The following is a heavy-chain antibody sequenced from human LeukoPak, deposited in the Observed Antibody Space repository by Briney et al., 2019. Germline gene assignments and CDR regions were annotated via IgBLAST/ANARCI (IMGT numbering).Heavy chain of an antibody. CDR2: IYHSGST. D-gene: IGHD5-24*01. J-gene: IGHJ1*01. CDR1: GFTFSSYG. Sequence: PGGSLRLSCAASGFTFSSYGMHWVRQAPGKGLEWIGSIYHSGSTYYNPSLKSRVTISVDTSKNQFSLSLRSVTAADTAIYYCASTTRVAPDGRAEYFQHWGQGTLVIVSS. CDR3: ASTTRVAPDGRAEYFQH. V-gene: IGHV4-38-2*01.